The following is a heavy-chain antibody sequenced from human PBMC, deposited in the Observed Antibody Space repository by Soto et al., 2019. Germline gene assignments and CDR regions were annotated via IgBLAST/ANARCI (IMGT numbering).Heavy chain of an antibody. CDR2: SYYSGST. Sequence: QLQLQESGPGLVKPSETLSLTCTVSGGSISSSSYYWGWIRQPPGKGLEWIGSSYYSGSTYYNPSLKIRVTISVDTSKNQYSLKVCSVTAADTAVYYWARHEAPSGWYFDYWGQGTLVTVSS. CDR1: GGSISSSSYY. V-gene: IGHV4-39*01. J-gene: IGHJ4*02. CDR3: ARHEAPSGWYFDY. D-gene: IGHD6-19*01.